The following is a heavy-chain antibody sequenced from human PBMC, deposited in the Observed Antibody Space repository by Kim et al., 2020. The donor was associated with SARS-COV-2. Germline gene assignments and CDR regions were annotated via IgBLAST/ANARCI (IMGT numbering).Heavy chain of an antibody. V-gene: IGHV3-11*04. Sequence: SGTGRFTISSDNAKTSLYLQMKSLSAEETAVYYCARGQIVVVPAAAFDYWGQGTLVTVSS. CDR3: ARGQIVVVPAAAFDY. D-gene: IGHD2-2*01. J-gene: IGHJ4*02.